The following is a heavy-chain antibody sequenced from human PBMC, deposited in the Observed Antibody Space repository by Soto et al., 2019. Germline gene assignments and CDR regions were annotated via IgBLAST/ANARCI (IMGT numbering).Heavy chain of an antibody. Sequence: EASVKVSCKASGYTFTSYDINWVRQATGQGLEWMGWMNPNSGNTGYAQKFQGRVTMTRNTSISTAYMELSSLRSEDTAVYYCARAKRSGGYSYGYNAYWGQGTLVTVSS. D-gene: IGHD5-18*01. CDR1: GYTFTSYD. J-gene: IGHJ4*02. V-gene: IGHV1-8*01. CDR2: MNPNSGNT. CDR3: ARAKRSGGYSYGYNAY.